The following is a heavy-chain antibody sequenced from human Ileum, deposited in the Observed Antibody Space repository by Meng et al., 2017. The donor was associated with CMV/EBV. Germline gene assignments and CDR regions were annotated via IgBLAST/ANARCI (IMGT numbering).Heavy chain of an antibody. J-gene: IGHJ5*02. V-gene: IGHV4-30-4*08. CDR2: IFFSGNT. CDR3: ARFRIAALGNLFDP. CDR1: VASISSGDYY. Sequence: QLQGPGPGVVKPSQTLSLSCTVSVASISSGDYYWSWIRQPPGKGLEWIGYIFFSGNTYYNPSLNNRVIISIDTPRNQFSLKVDSVTAADTAVYYCARFRIAALGNLFDPWGHGTLVTVSS. D-gene: IGHD6-13*01.